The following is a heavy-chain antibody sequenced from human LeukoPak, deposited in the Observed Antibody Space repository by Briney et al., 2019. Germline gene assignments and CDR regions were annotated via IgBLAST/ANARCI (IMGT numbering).Heavy chain of an antibody. V-gene: IGHV3-66*01. CDR2: IYSGGST. CDR3: ARDPNDYDFWSGYRSAFDI. Sequence: GGSLRLSCAASGFTVSSNYMSWVRQAPGKGLEWVSVIYSGGSTYYADSVKGRFTISRDNSKNTLYLQMNSLRAEDTAVYYCARDPNDYDFWSGYRSAFDIWGQGTMVTVSS. CDR1: GFTVSSNY. D-gene: IGHD3-3*01. J-gene: IGHJ3*02.